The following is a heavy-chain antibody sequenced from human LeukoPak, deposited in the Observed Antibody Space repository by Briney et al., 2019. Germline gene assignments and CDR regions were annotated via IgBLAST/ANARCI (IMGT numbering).Heavy chain of an antibody. CDR3: ARAPYKGYGSGSYYLDY. D-gene: IGHD3-10*01. J-gene: IGHJ4*02. CDR1: GFTFSSYA. V-gene: IGHV3-30-3*01. CDR2: ISYDGSNK. Sequence: GGSLRLSCAASGFTFSSYAMHWVRQAPGKGLEWVAVISYDGSNKYYADSVKGRFTISRDNSKNTLYPQMNSLRAEDTAVYYCARAPYKGYGSGSYYLDYWGQGTLVTVSS.